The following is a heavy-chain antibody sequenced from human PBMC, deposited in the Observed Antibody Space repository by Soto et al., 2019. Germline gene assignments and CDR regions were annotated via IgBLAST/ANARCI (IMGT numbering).Heavy chain of an antibody. CDR2: ISVSGSGDST. D-gene: IGHD7-27*01. Sequence: GGSLRLSCAASGFTFSSYAMSWVRQAPGKGLEWVSAISVSGSGDSTYYADSVKGRFTISRDNSKNTLYLQMNSLRAEDTAVYYCAKERSTNWGYYYYYMDVWGKGTTVTVSS. CDR1: GFTFSSYA. CDR3: AKERSTNWGYYYYYMDV. V-gene: IGHV3-23*01. J-gene: IGHJ6*03.